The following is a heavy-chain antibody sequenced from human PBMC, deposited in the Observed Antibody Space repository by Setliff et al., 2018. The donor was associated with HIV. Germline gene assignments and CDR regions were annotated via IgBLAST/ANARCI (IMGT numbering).Heavy chain of an antibody. CDR2: IKWNGGST. CDR3: AKNRNRYYYDNSGYPDY. Sequence: GGSLRLSCAASGFTFDNYGMSWVRQVPGKGLEWVSGIKWNGGSTGYGDSVKGRFTISRDNSKNTLYLQMNSLRAEDTAVYYCAKNRNRYYYDNSGYPDYWGQGTLVTVSS. CDR1: GFTFDNYG. J-gene: IGHJ4*02. V-gene: IGHV3-20*04. D-gene: IGHD3-22*01.